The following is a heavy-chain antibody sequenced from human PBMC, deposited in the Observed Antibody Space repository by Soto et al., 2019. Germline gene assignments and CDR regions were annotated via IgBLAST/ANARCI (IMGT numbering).Heavy chain of an antibody. CDR2: MSGSGGST. V-gene: IGHV3-23*01. Sequence: EVQLLESGGGLVQPGGSLRLSCAASGFTFSSYAMSWVRQAPGKGLEWVSAMSGSGGSTYYADSVKGRFTIPRDNSKNTLYLQMNGLSAEETDVYYCAKLSRLGVVTTVTPAYFDYWGQGTMVTVSS. CDR3: AKLSRLGVVTTVTPAYFDY. D-gene: IGHD4-4*01. CDR1: GFTFSSYA. J-gene: IGHJ4*02.